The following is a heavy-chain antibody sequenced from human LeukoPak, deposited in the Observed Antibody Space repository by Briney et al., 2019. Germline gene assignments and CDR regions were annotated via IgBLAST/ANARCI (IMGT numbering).Heavy chain of an antibody. D-gene: IGHD6-19*01. Sequence: GGSLRLSCAASGFTFRSYWMTWVRQAPGKGLEWVANIQQDGSEKNYLDSVKGRFSISRDNAKNSLYLQMNSLRVEDTAVYYCARDLSGSGDVWGKGTTVTVSS. CDR2: IQQDGSEK. CDR3: ARDLSGSGDV. J-gene: IGHJ6*04. CDR1: GFTFRSYW. V-gene: IGHV3-7*01.